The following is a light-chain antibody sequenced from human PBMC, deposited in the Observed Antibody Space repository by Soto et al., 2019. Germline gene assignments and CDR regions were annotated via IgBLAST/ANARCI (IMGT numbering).Light chain of an antibody. CDR2: DVS. J-gene: IGLJ1*01. Sequence: QSAMTQPASVSGSPGQSIPISCTGTSSDVGGYNYVSWYQQHPGKAPKLRIYDVSNWPSGVSDRFSVSKSGNTVSLSISGLQDEDEANYYCSSFTSSSTYVFGTGTKLTAL. CDR3: SSFTSSSTYV. CDR1: SSDVGGYNY. V-gene: IGLV2-14*01.